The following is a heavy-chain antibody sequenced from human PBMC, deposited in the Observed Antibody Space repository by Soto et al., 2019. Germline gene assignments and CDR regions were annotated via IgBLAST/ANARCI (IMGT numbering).Heavy chain of an antibody. D-gene: IGHD6-19*01. CDR3: AKDLEPSGIAVAGTGFDY. CDR1: GFNCSSYA. J-gene: IGHJ4*02. Sequence: GGSLRLSCAAAGFNCSSYAMSWVRQAPGKGLEWVSAISGSGGSTYYADSVKGRFTISRDNSKNTLYLQMNSLRAEDTAVYYCAKDLEPSGIAVAGTGFDYWGQGTLVTVS. CDR2: ISGSGGST. V-gene: IGHV3-23*01.